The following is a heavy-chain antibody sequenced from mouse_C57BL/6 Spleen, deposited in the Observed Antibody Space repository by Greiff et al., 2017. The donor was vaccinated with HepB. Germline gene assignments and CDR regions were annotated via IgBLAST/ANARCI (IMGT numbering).Heavy chain of an antibody. Sequence: DVKLQESGAELVRPGASVKLSCTASGFNIKDYYMHWVKQRPEQGLEWIGRIDPEDGDTEYAPKFQGKATMTADTSSNTAYLQLSSLTSEDTAVYYCTTGYYGSSYAMDYWGQGTSVTVSS. J-gene: IGHJ4*01. CDR3: TTGYYGSSYAMDY. V-gene: IGHV14-1*01. D-gene: IGHD1-1*01. CDR1: GFNIKDYY. CDR2: IDPEDGDT.